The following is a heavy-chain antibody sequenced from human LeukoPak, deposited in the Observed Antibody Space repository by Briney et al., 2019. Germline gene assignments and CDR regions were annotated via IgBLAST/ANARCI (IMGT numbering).Heavy chain of an antibody. J-gene: IGHJ6*03. Sequence: PSQTLSLTCAISGVSVSSNSAAWTWIRQSPSRGLEWLGRTYYRSKWYNDYEVSVQSRITINPATSQNQFSLQLNSVTPEDTAVYDCARGRVTTIANYYYYYIDVWGKGTTVTVSS. CDR2: TYYRSKWYN. D-gene: IGHD4-17*01. V-gene: IGHV6-1*01. CDR1: GVSVSSNSAA. CDR3: ARGRVTTIANYYYYYIDV.